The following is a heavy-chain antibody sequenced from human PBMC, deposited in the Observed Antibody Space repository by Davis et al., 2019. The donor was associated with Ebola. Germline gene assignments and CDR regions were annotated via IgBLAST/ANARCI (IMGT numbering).Heavy chain of an antibody. CDR3: ARDSRSVVAARPELDY. CDR1: GFTFSSYG. Sequence: GESLKISCAASGFTFSSYGMHWVRQAPGKGLEWVAVIWYDGSNKYYADSVKGRFTISRDNSKNTLYLQMNSLRAEDTAVYYCARDSRSVVAARPELDYWGQGTLVTVSS. CDR2: IWYDGSNK. D-gene: IGHD6-6*01. V-gene: IGHV3-33*01. J-gene: IGHJ4*02.